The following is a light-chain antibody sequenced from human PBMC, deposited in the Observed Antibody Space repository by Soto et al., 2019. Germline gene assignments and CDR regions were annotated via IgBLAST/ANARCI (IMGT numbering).Light chain of an antibody. V-gene: IGKV1-5*01. CDR2: DAS. CDR3: QQYYSYPAIT. CDR1: QSISSW. Sequence: DIQLTQSPSTLSSSVGDRATITCRASQSISSWLAWYQQQPGKAPKHLIYDASNFESAVPSRFSGGGSGTEFSLTISSLQPDDFAADYCQQYYSYPAITFGQGTRLEIK. J-gene: IGKJ5*01.